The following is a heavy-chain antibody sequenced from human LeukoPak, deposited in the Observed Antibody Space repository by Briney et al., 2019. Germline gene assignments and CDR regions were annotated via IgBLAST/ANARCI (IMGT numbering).Heavy chain of an antibody. CDR3: ARGAEAGRSKSYYFDY. CDR2: TSAYNGKT. D-gene: IGHD6-13*01. Sequence: GASVKVSCKASGYTFTAYGISWVRQAPGQGLEWMGWTSAYNGKTNYAQKFQGRVTMTTDTSTTTAYMELRSLRSDDTAVYYCARGAEAGRSKSYYFDYWGQGTLVTVSS. J-gene: IGHJ4*02. V-gene: IGHV1-18*01. CDR1: GYTFTAYG.